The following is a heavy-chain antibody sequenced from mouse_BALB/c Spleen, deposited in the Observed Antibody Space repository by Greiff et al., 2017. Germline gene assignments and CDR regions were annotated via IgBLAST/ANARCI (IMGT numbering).Heavy chain of an antibody. D-gene: IGHD2-4*01. J-gene: IGHJ4*01. CDR3: ARSMITTDGYAMDY. Sequence: EVKLMESGPSLVKPSQTLSLTCSVTGDSITSGYWNWIRKFPGNKLEYMGYISYSGSTYYNPSLKSRISITRDTSKNQYYLQLNSVTTEDTATYCCARSMITTDGYAMDYGGQGTSVTVSS. CDR1: GDSITSGY. CDR2: ISYSGST. V-gene: IGHV3-8*02.